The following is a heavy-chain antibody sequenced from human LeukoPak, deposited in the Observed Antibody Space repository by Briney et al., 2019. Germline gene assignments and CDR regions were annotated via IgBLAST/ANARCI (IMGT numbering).Heavy chain of an antibody. Sequence: ASVKVSCKASGYTFTSYYMHWVRQAPGQGLEWMGIINPSVGSTSYAPKFQGRVTMTKDTSTSTVYMELSSLRSEDAAVYYCARDFLLYCSGGSCPGRPYYYYGMDVWGQGTTVTVSS. CDR1: GYTFTSYY. D-gene: IGHD2-15*01. CDR2: INPSVGST. J-gene: IGHJ6*02. V-gene: IGHV1-46*01. CDR3: ARDFLLYCSGGSCPGRPYYYYGMDV.